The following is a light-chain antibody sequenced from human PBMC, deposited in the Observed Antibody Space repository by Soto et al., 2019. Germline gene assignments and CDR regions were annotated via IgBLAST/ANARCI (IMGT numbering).Light chain of an antibody. CDR2: RAS. CDR3: KRLTT. V-gene: IGKV3-20*01. Sequence: EFVLTQSPGTLSLSPGERATLSCRASQSLTSSYVAWYQQRPGQAPRLLIYRASSRATGIPDRFSGSGSGTDFTLAICRLEPEDFSVYYCKRLTTFGQGTKLEMK. CDR1: QSLTSSY. J-gene: IGKJ2*01.